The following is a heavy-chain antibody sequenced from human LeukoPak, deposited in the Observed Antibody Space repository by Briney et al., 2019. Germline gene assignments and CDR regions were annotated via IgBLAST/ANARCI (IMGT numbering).Heavy chain of an antibody. V-gene: IGHV3-9*01. CDR1: GFTFDDYA. J-gene: IGHJ6*02. CDR2: ISWNSGSI. D-gene: IGHD2-2*01. Sequence: PGRSLRLSCAASGFTFDDYAMHWVRQAPGKGLEWVAGISWNSGSIGYADSVKGRFTISRDNAKNSLYLQMNSLRAEDTALYFCAEDISYCSSTSCHYYYYGMDVWGQGTTVTVSS. CDR3: AEDISYCSSTSCHYYYYGMDV.